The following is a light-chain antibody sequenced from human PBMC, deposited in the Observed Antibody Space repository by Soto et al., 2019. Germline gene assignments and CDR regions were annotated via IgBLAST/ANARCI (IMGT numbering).Light chain of an antibody. Sequence: EIVLTQSPGTLSFSPGERATLSCRASQSVSSSFLAWYQQKPGQAPRLLIYVASSRATGIPDRFSGSGSATDFTLTITRLEPEDFAVYYCHQYGSSPRTFGQGTKVEI. CDR3: HQYGSSPRT. J-gene: IGKJ1*01. V-gene: IGKV3-20*01. CDR1: QSVSSSF. CDR2: VAS.